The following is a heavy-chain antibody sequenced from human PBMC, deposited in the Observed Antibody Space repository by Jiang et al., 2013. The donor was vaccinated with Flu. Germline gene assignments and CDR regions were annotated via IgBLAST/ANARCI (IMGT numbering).Heavy chain of an antibody. V-gene: IGHV1-18*01. D-gene: IGHD3-10*01. CDR1: G. J-gene: IGHJ4*02. Sequence: GISWVRQAPGQGLEWMGWISAYNGDADYAQKFQGSVSMTTDTSTSTVYMELRSLRSDDTAVYYCARGYGSGRYSYFDYWGQGTLVTVSS. CDR3: ARGYGSGRYSYFDY. CDR2: ISAYNGDA.